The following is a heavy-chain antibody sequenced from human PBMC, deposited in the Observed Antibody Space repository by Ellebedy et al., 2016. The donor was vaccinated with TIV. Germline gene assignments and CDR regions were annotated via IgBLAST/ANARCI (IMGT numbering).Heavy chain of an antibody. CDR2: INDDDST. CDR3: ARGLIHPWHY. D-gene: IGHD5-24*01. CDR1: GGSFSGYY. V-gene: IGHV4-34*01. J-gene: IGHJ4*02. Sequence: SETLSLTCAVYGGSFSGYYWSWIRQPPGKGLEWIGEINDDDSTDYNPSLKGRATVSLDRSKKLFSLKLTSVTVADTARYYCARGLIHPWHYWGQGTPVTVSS.